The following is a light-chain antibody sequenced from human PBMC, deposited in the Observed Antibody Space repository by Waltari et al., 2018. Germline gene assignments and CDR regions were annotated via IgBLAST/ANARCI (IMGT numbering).Light chain of an antibody. CDR1: QSVLYSSNNKNY. CDR2: WAS. V-gene: IGKV4-1*01. J-gene: IGKJ1*01. CDR3: QQYYSTPPT. Sequence: DIVMTQSPDSLAVSLGERATINCKSSQSVLYSSNNKNYLAWYQQKPGQPPKLLIYWASTRESGVPDRFSGSGSGPDFTLPISSLQAEDVAVYYCQQYYSTPPTFGQGTKVEIK.